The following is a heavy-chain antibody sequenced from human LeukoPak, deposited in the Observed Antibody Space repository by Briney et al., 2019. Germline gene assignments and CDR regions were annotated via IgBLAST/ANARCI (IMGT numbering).Heavy chain of an antibody. CDR3: ARGLGDFWSGYYDY. V-gene: IGHV4-39*07. D-gene: IGHD3-3*01. J-gene: IGHJ4*02. CDR1: GDSISTSSYY. CDR2: IYYSGST. Sequence: SETLSLTCSVSGDSISTSSYYWGWIRQPPGKGLEWIGTIYYSGSTYYNPSLTSRVTISVDTSKNQFSLKLSSVSAADTAVYYCARGLGDFWSGYYDYWGQGTLVTVSS.